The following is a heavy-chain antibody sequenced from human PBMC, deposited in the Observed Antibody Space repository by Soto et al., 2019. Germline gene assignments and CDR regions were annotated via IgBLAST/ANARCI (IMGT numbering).Heavy chain of an antibody. V-gene: IGHV4-59*01. CDR1: GGSFGNYY. CDR3: ATGLFVPDNYFYYGVDV. J-gene: IGHJ6*02. Sequence: QVQLQESGPGLVKPSETLSLACTVSGGSFGNYYWSWIRQPPGKGLEWIGYIYYRGSTNYNPSLESRATLSIDTSKHQLALKLSSVTAADSAVYYCATGLFVPDNYFYYGVDVWGHGTAVTVSS. CDR2: IYYRGST. D-gene: IGHD2-21*01.